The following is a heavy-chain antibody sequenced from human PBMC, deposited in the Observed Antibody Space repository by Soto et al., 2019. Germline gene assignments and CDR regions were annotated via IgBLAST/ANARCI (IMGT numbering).Heavy chain of an antibody. CDR2: IGGGGRST. J-gene: IGHJ4*02. V-gene: IGHV3-23*01. CDR3: PKDSRGYYRPSDY. D-gene: IGHD3-3*01. Sequence: EVQLLESGGGLVQPGGSLRLSCVGSGFTFNNYAMNWVRQAPGKGLEWVSAIGGGGRSTYYADSVKGRFTISRDNSKNTLYLVLNNLRAEDMAVYYCPKDSRGYYRPSDYWGQGTLVTVDS. CDR1: GFTFNNYA.